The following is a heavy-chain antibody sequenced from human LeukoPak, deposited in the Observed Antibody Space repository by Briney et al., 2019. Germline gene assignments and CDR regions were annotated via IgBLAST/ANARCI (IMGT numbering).Heavy chain of an antibody. CDR2: VWYEGMNK. CDR1: GFSFNNYV. V-gene: IGHV3-33*06. CDR3: AKDGGSVGVNSYYYYMDV. Sequence: PGGSLRLSCVASGFSFNNYVMHWVRQAPGKGLEWVAVVWYEGMNKYYADSVKGRFTISRDDSKSTLYLQMNSLRAEDAAVYFCAKDGGSVGVNSYYYYMDVWGKGTTVTVSS. J-gene: IGHJ6*03. D-gene: IGHD3-10*01.